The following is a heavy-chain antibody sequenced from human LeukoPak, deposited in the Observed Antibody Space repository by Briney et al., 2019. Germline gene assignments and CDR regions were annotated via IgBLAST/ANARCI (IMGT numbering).Heavy chain of an antibody. V-gene: IGHV3-74*01. CDR2: INNDGVST. J-gene: IGHJ4*02. Sequence: GGSLRLSCATSGFTLSSYWMHWVRQVPGKGLEWLSRINNDGVSTSYADSVKGRFTISRDNAKNTLYLQMNSLRAEDTAVYYCARDKDWLLYDNWGQGTLVTVS. D-gene: IGHD3/OR15-3a*01. CDR3: ARDKDWLLYDN. CDR1: GFTLSSYW.